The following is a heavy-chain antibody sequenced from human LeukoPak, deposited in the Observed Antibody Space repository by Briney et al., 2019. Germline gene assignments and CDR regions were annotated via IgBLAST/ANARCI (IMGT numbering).Heavy chain of an antibody. V-gene: IGHV1-8*01. D-gene: IGHD3-16*01. CDR3: ARGGESPLDAFDI. CDR2: MNPNSGST. Sequence: ASVKVSCKASGYTFTSYDINWVRQATGQGLEWMGWMNPNSGSTGYAQKFQGRVTMTRDMSTSTVYMELSSLRSEDTAVYYCARGGESPLDAFDIWGQGTMVTVSS. J-gene: IGHJ3*02. CDR1: GYTFTSYD.